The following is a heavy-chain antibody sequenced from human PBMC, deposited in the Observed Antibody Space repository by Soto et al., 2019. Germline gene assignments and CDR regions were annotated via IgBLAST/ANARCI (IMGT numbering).Heavy chain of an antibody. D-gene: IGHD6-13*01. CDR3: AKQFSSSTCYPFDH. Sequence: EVQLLESGEALVQPGGSLRLSCAASGFTYNIYAMSWVRQAPGKGLEWVSGISAGVIDTYYADSVKGRFTVSRDDSKNTLYLQMNSRRADDTAVYYCAKQFSSSTCYPFDHWGRGTLVTVSS. CDR2: ISAGVIDT. CDR1: GFTYNIYA. V-gene: IGHV3-23*01. J-gene: IGHJ4*02.